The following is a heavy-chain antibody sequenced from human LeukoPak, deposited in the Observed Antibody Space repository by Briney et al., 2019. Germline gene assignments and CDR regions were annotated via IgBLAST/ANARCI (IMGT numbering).Heavy chain of an antibody. V-gene: IGHV1-69*04. J-gene: IGHJ4*02. Sequence: SVTVSCKASGGTFSSYTISWVRQAPGQGLEWMGRIIPILGIANYAQKFQGRVTITADKSTSTAYMELSSLRSEDTAVYYCARDRGYSYGQNFDYWGQGTLVTVSS. D-gene: IGHD5-18*01. CDR1: GGTFSSYT. CDR2: IIPILGIA. CDR3: ARDRGYSYGQNFDY.